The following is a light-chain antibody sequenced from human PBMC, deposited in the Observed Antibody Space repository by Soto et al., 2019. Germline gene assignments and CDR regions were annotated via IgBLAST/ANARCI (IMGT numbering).Light chain of an antibody. J-gene: IGKJ1*01. CDR1: QSVSSSY. CDR2: GVS. CDR3: QQYGSSPPWT. Sequence: EIVLTKSPGTLSLSPGERATLSRRASQSVSSSYLAWYQQKPGQAPRILIYGVSSRATGIPDRFSGSGSRTDFTLTISRLEPDDFAVYYCQQYGSSPPWTFGQGTKVEIK. V-gene: IGKV3-20*01.